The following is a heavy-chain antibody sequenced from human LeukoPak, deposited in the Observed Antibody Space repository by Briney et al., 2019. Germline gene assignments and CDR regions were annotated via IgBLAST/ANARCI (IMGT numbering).Heavy chain of an antibody. CDR2: INHGGRT. CDR3: ARLGGATYMYYFDY. V-gene: IGHV4-34*01. J-gene: IGHJ4*02. D-gene: IGHD5-12*01. Sequence: SETLSLTCAVYNGSFNEYYWSWIRQSPGKGLEWIGEINHGGRTNYNPSLKSRVTISVDTSKNQFSLKLSSVTAADTAVYYCARLGGATYMYYFDYWGQGTLVTVSS. CDR1: NGSFNEYY.